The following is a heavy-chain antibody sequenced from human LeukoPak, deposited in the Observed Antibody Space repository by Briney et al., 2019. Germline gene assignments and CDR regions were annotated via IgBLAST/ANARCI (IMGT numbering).Heavy chain of an antibody. CDR3: ARKDGDI. CDR1: GASVSSYF. D-gene: IGHD5-24*01. CDR2: IDASGST. Sequence: SETLSLTCTVSGASVSSYFWIWIRQSAGRGLEWIGRIDASGSTNFNPSLESRVTMSVDSSKNQFYLRLSSVTAADTALYYCARKDGDIWGQGTMVTVSS. J-gene: IGHJ3*02. V-gene: IGHV4-4*07.